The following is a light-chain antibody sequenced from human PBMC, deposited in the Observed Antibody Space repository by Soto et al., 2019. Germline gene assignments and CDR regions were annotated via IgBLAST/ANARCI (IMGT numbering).Light chain of an antibody. CDR3: QQSFNIPYT. Sequence: DIQLTPSPSSLSASIGDRVTITCRASQRMRSYLNWYQQRPGKAPKILIYTTSTLQRGVPSRFRGSGYGTDFTLTISSLQPEASATDYYQQSFNIPYTFGQGTRLEIK. V-gene: IGKV1-39*01. CDR2: TTS. J-gene: IGKJ2*01. CDR1: QRMRSY.